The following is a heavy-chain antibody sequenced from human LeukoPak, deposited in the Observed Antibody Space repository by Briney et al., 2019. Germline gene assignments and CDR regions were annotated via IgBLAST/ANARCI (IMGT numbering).Heavy chain of an antibody. V-gene: IGHV3-53*01. Sequence: GGCLRLSCVASGLSVRGSYMSWVRQAPGKGLEWVSVIYSGDRTYYSDSVKGRFTISRDTSKNTLYLQMNNLRADDTAMYYCTRDLTGTTWSQNDYWGQGALVTISS. CDR3: TRDLTGTTWSQNDY. CDR2: IYSGDRT. D-gene: IGHD6-13*01. J-gene: IGHJ4*02. CDR1: GLSVRGSY.